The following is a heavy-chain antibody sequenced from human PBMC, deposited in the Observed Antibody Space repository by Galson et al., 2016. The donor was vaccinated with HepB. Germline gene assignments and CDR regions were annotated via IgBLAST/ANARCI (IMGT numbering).Heavy chain of an antibody. V-gene: IGHV6-1*01. CDR1: GDSVSSDSSA. Sequence: CAISGDSVSSDSSAWNWIRQSPSRGLEWLGRTYFRSKWYQDLAVPVKSRVTINADTSKNQFSLQLNSVTSEDTAVYYCARGQYHILSGDFDYWGQGTRVPVSS. D-gene: IGHD3-9*01. CDR3: ARGQYHILSGDFDY. CDR2: TYFRSKWYQ. J-gene: IGHJ4*02.